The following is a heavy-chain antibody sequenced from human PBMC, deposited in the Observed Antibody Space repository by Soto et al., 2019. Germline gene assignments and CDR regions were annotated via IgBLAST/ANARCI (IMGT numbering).Heavy chain of an antibody. CDR3: ARATVTTPWFDP. CDR1: GYTFTSYG. D-gene: IGHD4-17*01. J-gene: IGHJ5*02. CDR2: ISAYNGNT. Sequence: QVQLVQSGAEVKKPGASVKVSCKASGYTFTSYGISWVRQAPGQGLEWMGWISAYNGNTNYAQKLKGRDTMTTDTSTRTAYMELRGLRSDDTAVYYCARATVTTPWFDPWGQGTLVTVSS. V-gene: IGHV1-18*01.